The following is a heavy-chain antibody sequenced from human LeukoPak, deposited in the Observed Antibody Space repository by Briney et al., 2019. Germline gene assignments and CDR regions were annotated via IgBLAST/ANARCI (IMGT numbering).Heavy chain of an antibody. V-gene: IGHV4-39*01. Sequence: SETLSLTCTVSGGSISSSSYYWGWIRQPPGKGLEWIGSIYYSGSTYYNPSLKSRVTLSVDTSKNQFSLKMSSVAAADTGVYYCASSANYGGNSGYFDCWGQGTQVTVSS. CDR2: IYYSGST. CDR1: GGSISSSSYY. J-gene: IGHJ4*02. CDR3: ASSANYGGNSGYFDC. D-gene: IGHD4-23*01.